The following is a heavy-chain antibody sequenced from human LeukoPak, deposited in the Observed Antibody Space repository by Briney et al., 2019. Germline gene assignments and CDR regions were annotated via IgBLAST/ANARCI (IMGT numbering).Heavy chain of an antibody. D-gene: IGHD6-13*01. Sequence: SETLSLICSVSGSSINSHYWSWIRQSPGKGLEWIGYVFNGGSTNYNPSLKSRVTMSLDTSSDQFSLRLSSVTAAETAIYYCASRPAGSTWYGVFDYWSQGTLVTVSS. CDR2: VFNGGST. CDR1: GSSINSHY. J-gene: IGHJ4*02. CDR3: ASRPAGSTWYGVFDY. V-gene: IGHV4-59*11.